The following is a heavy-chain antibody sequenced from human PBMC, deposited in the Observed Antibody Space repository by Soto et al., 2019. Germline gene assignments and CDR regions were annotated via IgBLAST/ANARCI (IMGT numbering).Heavy chain of an antibody. J-gene: IGHJ4*02. D-gene: IGHD4-17*01. CDR3: ARVRGHDYGDYVPLDD. Sequence: SVKVSCKASGGTFSSYTISWVRQAPGQGLEWMGRIIPILGIANYAQKLQGRVTITADKSTSTAYMELSSLRSEDTAVYYCARVRGHDYGDYVPLDDWGQGTLVTVSS. CDR2: IIPILGIA. CDR1: GGTFSSYT. V-gene: IGHV1-69*02.